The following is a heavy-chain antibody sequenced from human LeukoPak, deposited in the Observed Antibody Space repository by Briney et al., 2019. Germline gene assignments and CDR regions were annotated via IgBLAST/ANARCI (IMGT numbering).Heavy chain of an antibody. J-gene: IGHJ3*02. D-gene: IGHD3-22*01. CDR2: IIPIFGTA. CDR3: ARVHDSSGSIEPWGDAFDI. CDR1: GGTFSSYA. V-gene: IGHV1-69*05. Sequence: ASVKVSCKASGGTFSSYAISWVRQAPGQGLEWMGGIIPIFGTANYAQKFQGRVTITTDESTSTAYMELSSLRSEDTAVYYCARVHDSSGSIEPWGDAFDIWGQGTMVTVSS.